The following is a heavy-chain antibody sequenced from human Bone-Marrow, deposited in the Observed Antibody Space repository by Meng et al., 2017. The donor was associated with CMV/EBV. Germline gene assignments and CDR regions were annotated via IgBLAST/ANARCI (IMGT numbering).Heavy chain of an antibody. CDR1: GYTFTSYD. CDR3: ARDHSSSWLDY. J-gene: IGHJ4*02. V-gene: IGHV1-8*01. D-gene: IGHD6-13*01. Sequence: ASVKVSCKASGYTFTSYDINWVRQATGQGLEWMGWMNPNSGNTGYAQKFQGRVTMTRNTSISTAYMELNSLRAEDTAVYYCARDHSSSWLDYWGQRTLVAASS. CDR2: MNPNSGNT.